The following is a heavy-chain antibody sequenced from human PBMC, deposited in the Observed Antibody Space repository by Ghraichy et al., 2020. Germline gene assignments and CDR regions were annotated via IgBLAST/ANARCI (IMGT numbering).Heavy chain of an antibody. D-gene: IGHD2-21*01. J-gene: IGHJ4*02. V-gene: IGHV1-46*01. CDR1: GDSFTRYY. CDR3: ARLAYCSANKCYLSDS. CDR2: INPSGGST. Sequence: ASVKVSCKASGDSFTRYYMHWVRQAPGQGLEWMGMINPSGGSTSYAQRFQGRVTMTRDTSTNTVYMELSTLRSDDTAVYYCARLAYCSANKCYLSDSWGQGTLVTVSS.